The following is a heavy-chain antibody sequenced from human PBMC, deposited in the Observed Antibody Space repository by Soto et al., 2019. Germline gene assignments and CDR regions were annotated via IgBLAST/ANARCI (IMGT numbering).Heavy chain of an antibody. D-gene: IGHD6-6*01. J-gene: IGHJ6*02. V-gene: IGHV4-30-4*01. CDR3: ARAGVAARHYYYYGMDV. Sequence: PSETLSLTCTVSGGSISSGDYYWSWIRQPPGKGLEWIGYIYYSGSTYYNPSLKSRVTISVDTSKNQFSLKLSSVTAADTAVYYCARAGVAARHYYYYGMDVWGQGTTVTVSS. CDR2: IYYSGST. CDR1: GGSISSGDYY.